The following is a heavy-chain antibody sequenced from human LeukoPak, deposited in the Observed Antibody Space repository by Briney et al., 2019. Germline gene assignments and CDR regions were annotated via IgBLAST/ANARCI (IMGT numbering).Heavy chain of an antibody. Sequence: EASVKVSCKASGYTFTSYGISWVRQAPGQGLEWMGWISAYNGNTNYAQKLQGRVTMTTDTSTSTAYMELRSLRSDDTAVYYCARGGTYYYDSSGYYWRYFGYWGQGTLVTVSS. J-gene: IGHJ4*02. V-gene: IGHV1-18*01. D-gene: IGHD3-22*01. CDR3: ARGGTYYYDSSGYYWRYFGY. CDR1: GYTFTSYG. CDR2: ISAYNGNT.